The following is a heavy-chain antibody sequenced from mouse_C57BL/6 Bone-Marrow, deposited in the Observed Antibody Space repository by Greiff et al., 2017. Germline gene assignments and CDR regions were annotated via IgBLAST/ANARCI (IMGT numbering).Heavy chain of an antibody. CDR3: ARNICYSNYGYYAMDY. V-gene: IGHV1-31*01. Sequence: EVQLQQSGPELVKPGASVKISCKASGYSFTGYYMPWVKQSHGNILDWIGYIYPYNGVSSYNQKFKGKDTLTVDKSSSTDDMELRSLTSEDSAVYYCARNICYSNYGYYAMDYWGQGTSVTVSS. J-gene: IGHJ4*01. CDR2: IYPYNGVS. D-gene: IGHD2-5*01. CDR1: GYSFTGYY.